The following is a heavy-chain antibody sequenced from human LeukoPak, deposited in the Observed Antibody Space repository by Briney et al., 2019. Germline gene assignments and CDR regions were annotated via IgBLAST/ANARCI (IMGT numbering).Heavy chain of an antibody. V-gene: IGHV4-4*07. D-gene: IGHD3-3*02. CDR2: INTSGNT. CDR3: ARERLAFPVDV. Sequence: SETLSLTCTVSGDSISNYYWTWIRQSAAKGLQWIGRINTSGNTNYNPYLKSRVTMSLDTSKNQFSLNLSSVTAADTAVYYCARERLAFPVDVWGKGTTVTVSS. CDR1: GDSISNYY. J-gene: IGHJ6*04.